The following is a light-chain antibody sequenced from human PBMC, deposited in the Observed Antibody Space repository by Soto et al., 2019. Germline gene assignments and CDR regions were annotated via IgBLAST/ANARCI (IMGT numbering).Light chain of an antibody. CDR1: QSVSSN. CDR3: QQYNNWPPDLT. V-gene: IGKV3-15*01. Sequence: EIVMTQSPATLSVSPGERATLSCRASQSVSSNLAWYQQKPGQAPRLLIYGASTRATGIPARFSGSGSGTXXXLTISSLQSEDFAVYYCQQYNNWPPDLTFGGGTKVEIK. CDR2: GAS. J-gene: IGKJ4*01.